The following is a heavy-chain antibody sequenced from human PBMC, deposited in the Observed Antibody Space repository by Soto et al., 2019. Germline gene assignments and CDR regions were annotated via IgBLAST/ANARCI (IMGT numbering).Heavy chain of an antibody. V-gene: IGHV3-23*01. Sequence: EVQLLESGGGLVQPGGSLRLSCAASGFTFSSYAMSWVRQAPGKGLEWVSAISGSGGSTYYADSVKGRFTISRDNSKNTLYLQMNSLRAEDTDVYYCAKDRLTQWEKNSVWFDPWGQGTLDTVSS. CDR3: AKDRLTQWEKNSVWFDP. J-gene: IGHJ5*02. CDR1: GFTFSSYA. CDR2: ISGSGGST. D-gene: IGHD5-12*01.